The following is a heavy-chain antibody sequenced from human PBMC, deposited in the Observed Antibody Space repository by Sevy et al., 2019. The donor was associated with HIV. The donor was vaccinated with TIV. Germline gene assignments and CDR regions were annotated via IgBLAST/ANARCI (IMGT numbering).Heavy chain of an antibody. D-gene: IGHD1-1*01. J-gene: IGHJ4*02. CDR3: ARDRAYKRFDY. CDR1: GFSFSSSW. CDR2: INEDGSTK. V-gene: IGHV3-7*03. Sequence: GRSLRLSCAASGFSFSSSWMTWVRQAPGQGLEWLANINEDGSTKNYMYTVRGRFTISRDNAKNSLYLQMNNLRADDTAIYYCARDRAYKRFDYWGQGTLVTVSS.